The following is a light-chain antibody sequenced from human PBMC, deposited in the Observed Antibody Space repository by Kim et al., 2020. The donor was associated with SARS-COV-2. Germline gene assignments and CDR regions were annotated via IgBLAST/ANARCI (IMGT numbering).Light chain of an antibody. Sequence: DIVMTQSPLSRPVTPGEPASISCRSSQSLLHGNGNNYLDWYVQKPGQSPQLLIYLGSNRASGVPDRFSGSGSGTDFTLKISRVEAEDFGVYYCMQALQSPYTFGQGTKLEI. CDR2: LGS. J-gene: IGKJ2*01. CDR1: QSLLHGNGNNY. CDR3: MQALQSPYT. V-gene: IGKV2-28*01.